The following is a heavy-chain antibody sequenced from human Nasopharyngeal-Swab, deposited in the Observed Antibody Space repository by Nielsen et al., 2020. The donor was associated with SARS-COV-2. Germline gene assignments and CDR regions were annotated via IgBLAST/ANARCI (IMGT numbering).Heavy chain of an antibody. CDR3: AREGENLLVPAAMVVWDYYYYGMDV. CDR1: GYTFTGYY. V-gene: IGHV1-18*04. J-gene: IGHJ6*02. D-gene: IGHD2-2*01. CDR2: ISAYNGNT. Sequence: ASVKVSCKASGYTFTGYYMHWVRQAPGQGLEWMGWISAYNGNTNYAQKLQGRVTMTTDTSTSTAYMELRSLRSDDTAVYYCAREGENLLVPAAMVVWDYYYYGMDVWGQGTTVTVSS.